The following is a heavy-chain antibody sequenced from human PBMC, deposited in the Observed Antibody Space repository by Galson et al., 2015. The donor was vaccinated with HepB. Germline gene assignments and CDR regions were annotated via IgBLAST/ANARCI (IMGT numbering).Heavy chain of an antibody. J-gene: IGHJ6*02. CDR2: VSSGSTGR. CDR3: ARNPSSYDYYSMDV. V-gene: IGHV3-48*01. Sequence: SLRPSCAASGFSFTSHSMNWVRQAPGKGLEWVSYVSSGSTGRYYADSVRGRFTISRDNAKNSLYLHMKGLRAEDTAVYYCARNPSSYDYYSMDVWGQGTTVTVSS. CDR1: GFSFTSHS.